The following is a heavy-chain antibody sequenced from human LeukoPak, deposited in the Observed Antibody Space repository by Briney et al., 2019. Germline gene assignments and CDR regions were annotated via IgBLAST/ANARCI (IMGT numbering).Heavy chain of an antibody. V-gene: IGHV4-61*01. CDR3: ARLEKQWGAFDI. D-gene: IGHD2-8*01. CDR1: GYSISSGYY. J-gene: IGHJ3*02. CDR2: IYYSGST. Sequence: TSETLSLTCTVSGYSISSGYYWSWIRQPPGKGLEWIGYIYYSGSTNYNPSLKSRVTISVDTSKNQFSLKLSSVTAADTAVYYCARLEKQWGAFDIWGQGTMVTVSS.